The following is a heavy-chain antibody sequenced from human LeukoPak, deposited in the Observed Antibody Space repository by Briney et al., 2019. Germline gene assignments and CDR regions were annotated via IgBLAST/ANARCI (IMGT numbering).Heavy chain of an antibody. CDR2: IYYSGST. CDR1: GGSLTSSSFY. D-gene: IGHD5/OR15-5a*01. V-gene: IGHV4-39*01. CDR3: ARWVSTPRGYFDY. J-gene: IGHJ4*02. Sequence: PSETLSLTCTVSGGSLTSSSFYWGWIRQPPGKGLEWVGNIYYSGSTYYNPSLKSRVTISVDTSKNQFSLKRSSVTAADTAVYYCARWVSTPRGYFDYWGQGTLVTVSS.